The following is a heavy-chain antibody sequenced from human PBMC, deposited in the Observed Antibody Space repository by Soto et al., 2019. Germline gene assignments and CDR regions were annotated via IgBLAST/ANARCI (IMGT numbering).Heavy chain of an antibody. D-gene: IGHD3-22*01. J-gene: IGHJ4*02. CDR3: AKDAPGSGWLSDY. CDR2: IGGSGGGT. V-gene: IGHV3-23*01. Sequence: LRLSCAASGFTFSIYAMSWVRQAPGKGLEWVSTIGGSGGGTSYADFVRGRFTISRDNSRNTLYLQMNSLRAEDTAVYYCAKDAPGSGWLSDYWGQGTLVTVSS. CDR1: GFTFSIYA.